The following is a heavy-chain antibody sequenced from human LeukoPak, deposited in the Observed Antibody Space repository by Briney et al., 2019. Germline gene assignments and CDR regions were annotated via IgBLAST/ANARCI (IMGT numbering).Heavy chain of an antibody. CDR1: GDSMNNYY. CDR2: IYYSGST. J-gene: IGHJ4*02. V-gene: IGHV4-59*08. Sequence: SETLSLTCTVSGDSMNNYYWAWIRQPPGKGLEWIGYIYYSGSTNYNPSLKSRVTISVDTSKNQFSLKLSSVTAADTAVYYCARLRFFGGYYFDYWGQGTLVTVSS. CDR3: ARLRFFGGYYFDY. D-gene: IGHD3-10*01.